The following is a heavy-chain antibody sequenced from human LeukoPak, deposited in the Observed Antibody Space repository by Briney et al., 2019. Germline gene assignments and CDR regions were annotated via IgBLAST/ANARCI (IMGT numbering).Heavy chain of an antibody. D-gene: IGHD6-13*01. CDR1: GFTFSSYA. Sequence: GGSLRLSCAASGFTFSSYAMHWVRQAPGKGLEWVAVISYDGSNKYYADSVKGRFTISRDNSKNTLYLQMNSLRAEDTAVYYCARDKSSSFDYWGQGTLVTVSS. CDR2: ISYDGSNK. CDR3: ARDKSSSFDY. J-gene: IGHJ4*02. V-gene: IGHV3-30*04.